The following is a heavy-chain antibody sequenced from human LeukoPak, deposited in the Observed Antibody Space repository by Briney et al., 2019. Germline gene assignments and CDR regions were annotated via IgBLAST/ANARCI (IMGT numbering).Heavy chain of an antibody. CDR1: GGSISSYY. V-gene: IGHV4-59*01. Sequence: SETLSLTCTVSGGSISSYYWNWIRQPPGKGLEWIGYIYYSGSTNYNPSLKSRVTISVDTSKNQFSLKLSSVTAADTAVYYCASTSGYCSGGNCYSAFDYWGQGTLVTVSS. D-gene: IGHD2-15*01. CDR2: IYYSGST. CDR3: ASTSGYCSGGNCYSAFDY. J-gene: IGHJ4*02.